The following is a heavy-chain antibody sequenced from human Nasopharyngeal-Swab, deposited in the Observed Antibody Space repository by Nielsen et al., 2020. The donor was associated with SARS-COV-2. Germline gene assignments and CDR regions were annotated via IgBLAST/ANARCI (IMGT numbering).Heavy chain of an antibody. CDR2: IYPGDSNT. J-gene: IGHJ6*02. V-gene: IGHV5-51*01. CDR1: GYSFTTYW. CDR3: ARPMRPMGHYYFGMDV. D-gene: IGHD1-26*01. Sequence: KVSCKGSGYSFTTYWIGWVRQMPGKGLEWMGIIYPGDSNTRYSPSFQGQVTISVDKYSSTAYLQWSSLKASDTALYYCARPMRPMGHYYFGMDVWGQGTTVTVSS.